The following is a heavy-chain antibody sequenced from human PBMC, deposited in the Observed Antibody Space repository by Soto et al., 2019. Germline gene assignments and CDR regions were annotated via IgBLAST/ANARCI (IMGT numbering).Heavy chain of an antibody. J-gene: IGHJ4*02. CDR3: ARESREPGSFADY. Sequence: PGGSLRLSCEASGFTFSTYWMHWVRQAPGKGLVWVSRVNSDGTDTIYADSVRGRFTISRDNSKTTLYLQMNSLGAGDTAVYYCARESREPGSFADYWGQGTLVTVSS. D-gene: IGHD1-26*01. CDR2: VNSDGTDT. CDR1: GFTFSTYW. V-gene: IGHV3-74*01.